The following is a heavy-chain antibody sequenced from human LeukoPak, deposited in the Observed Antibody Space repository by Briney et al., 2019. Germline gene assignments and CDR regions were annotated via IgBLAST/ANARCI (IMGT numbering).Heavy chain of an antibody. CDR2: ISSSSSYI. V-gene: IGHV3-21*01. CDR3: ARTHQENGMDV. Sequence: GGSLRLSCAASGFTFSSYSMNWVRQAPGKGLEWVSSISSSSSYIYYADSVKGRFTISRDNANNSLYLQMNSLRAEDTAVYYCARTHQENGMDVWGQGTTVTLSS. CDR1: GFTFSSYS. D-gene: IGHD2-2*01. J-gene: IGHJ6*02.